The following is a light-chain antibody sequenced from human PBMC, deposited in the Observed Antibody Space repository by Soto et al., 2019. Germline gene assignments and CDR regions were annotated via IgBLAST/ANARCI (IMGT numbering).Light chain of an antibody. CDR1: QSISSW. J-gene: IGKJ1*01. Sequence: DIQMTQSPSTLSASVGDRVTINCRAGQSISSWLAWYQQKPGKAPNLLIYKASSLESGVPSRFSGSGSGTEFTLTISSLQPEDFAVYYCQQYNSYWTFGQGTKVDIK. V-gene: IGKV1-5*03. CDR2: KAS. CDR3: QQYNSYWT.